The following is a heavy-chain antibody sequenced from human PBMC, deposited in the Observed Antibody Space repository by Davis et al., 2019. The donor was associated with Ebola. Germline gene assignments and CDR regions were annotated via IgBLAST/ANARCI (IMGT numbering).Heavy chain of an antibody. V-gene: IGHV3-74*01. J-gene: IGHJ4*02. CDR1: GFTFSSYW. D-gene: IGHD6-19*01. CDR2: INNDGTST. Sequence: AASVKISCAASGFTFSSYWMHWVRQPPGKGLVWVSRINNDGTSTSYADSVKGRFTISRDNAKNSLYLQMNSLRAEDTAVYYCARELAVAYFDYWGQGTLVTVSS. CDR3: ARELAVAYFDY.